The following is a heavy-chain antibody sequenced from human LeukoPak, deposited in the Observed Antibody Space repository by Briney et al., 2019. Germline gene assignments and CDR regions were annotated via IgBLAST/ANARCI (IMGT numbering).Heavy chain of an antibody. J-gene: IGHJ4*02. V-gene: IGHV3-7*01. CDR1: GFTLRSYW. D-gene: IGHD4-17*01. Sequence: PGGSLTPSCAASGFTLRSYWMSWVRQAPGKGLEWVANINQDGSERYYVDSVKGRFTISRDNAKNSLYLHMSSLRADDTAVYYCARDYGDENWGQGTLVTVSS. CDR2: INQDGSER. CDR3: ARDYGDEN.